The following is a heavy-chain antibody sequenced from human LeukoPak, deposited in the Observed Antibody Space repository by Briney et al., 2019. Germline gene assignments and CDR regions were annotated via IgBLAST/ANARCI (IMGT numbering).Heavy chain of an antibody. D-gene: IGHD6-19*01. V-gene: IGHV3-64D*06. CDR1: GFVFSDYA. Sequence: GGSQRLSCSASGFVFSDYAMHWARQAPGKGLEYLSGISGNGVATYYVDSVLGRFTVSRDNSKTTLYLQINSLRREDTAFYYCIKDRGSSGWDFDSWGQGTLLTVSS. CDR3: IKDRGSSGWDFDS. CDR2: ISGNGVAT. J-gene: IGHJ4*02.